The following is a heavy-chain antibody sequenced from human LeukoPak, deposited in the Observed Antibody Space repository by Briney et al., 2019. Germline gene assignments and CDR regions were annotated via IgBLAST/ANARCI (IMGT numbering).Heavy chain of an antibody. Sequence: GSLRLSCAAFGFTFSNSWMNWVCQPPGKGLEWIGSIYHSGSTYYNPSLKSRVTISVDTSKNQFSLKLSSVTAADTAVYYCARVPGGYSYGYSDPWGQGTLVTVSS. J-gene: IGHJ5*02. D-gene: IGHD5-18*01. CDR2: IYHSGST. CDR3: ARVPGGYSYGYSDP. CDR1: GFTFSNSWM. V-gene: IGHV4-38-2*01.